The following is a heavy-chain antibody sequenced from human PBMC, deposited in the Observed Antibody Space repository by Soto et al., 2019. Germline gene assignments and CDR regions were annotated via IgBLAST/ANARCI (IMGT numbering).Heavy chain of an antibody. D-gene: IGHD6-19*01. V-gene: IGHV1-3*01. CDR1: GYTFTSYA. CDR2: INAGNGNT. Sequence: VSVKVCCKASGYTFTSYAIPWVRQAPGQRLEWMGWINAGNGNTKYSQKFQGRVTITRDTSASTAYMELSSLRSEDTAVYYCARTVAGTFRLDYWGQGTLVTVSS. J-gene: IGHJ4*02. CDR3: ARTVAGTFRLDY.